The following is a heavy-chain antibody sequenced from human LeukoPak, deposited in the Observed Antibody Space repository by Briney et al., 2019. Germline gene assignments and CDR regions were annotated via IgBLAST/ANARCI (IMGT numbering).Heavy chain of an antibody. CDR3: ARQPAGTAAFDI. V-gene: IGHV4-59*08. J-gene: IGHJ3*02. D-gene: IGHD1-14*01. CDR2: VRDNGES. Sequence: MSSETLSLTCTVSGGSITGYYWSWIRQPPGKGLEWIAYVRDNGESNYNPSLKSRVTISVDTRNNQISLRLNFVTAADTAIYYGARQPAGTAAFDIWGLGTMVTVSS. CDR1: GGSITGYY.